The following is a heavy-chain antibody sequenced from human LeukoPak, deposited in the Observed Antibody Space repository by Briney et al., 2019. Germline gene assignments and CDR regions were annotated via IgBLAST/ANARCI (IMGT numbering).Heavy chain of an antibody. CDR1: GGPISSYY. CDR2: IYYSGST. V-gene: IGHV4-59*01. J-gene: IGHJ6*03. D-gene: IGHD4-11*01. CDR3: ARGPPMLRVTTYYYFFMDV. Sequence: AETLSLTCTVSGGPISSYYWSWIRQPPGKGLEWIGYIYYSGSTNYNPSLKSRVTISVDTSKNHFSLKLNSVTAADTAVYYCARGPPMLRVTTYYYFFMDVWGKGTTVTGSS.